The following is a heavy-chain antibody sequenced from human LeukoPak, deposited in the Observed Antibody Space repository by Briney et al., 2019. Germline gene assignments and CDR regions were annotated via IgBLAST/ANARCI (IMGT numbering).Heavy chain of an antibody. D-gene: IGHD2-21*02. CDR1: GFTFSNYA. CDR3: VKDWSDESRCGGDCLDS. Sequence: GGSLRLSCAAAGFTFSNYAMTWVRQAPGKGLEWVSTIHPSGGRSFYAVSVKGHFTISRDNSKNTPHLQMNSLRGEDTAIYHCVKDWSDESRCGGDCLDSWGQGTQLIVSS. J-gene: IGHJ4*02. V-gene: IGHV3-23*01. CDR2: IHPSGGRS.